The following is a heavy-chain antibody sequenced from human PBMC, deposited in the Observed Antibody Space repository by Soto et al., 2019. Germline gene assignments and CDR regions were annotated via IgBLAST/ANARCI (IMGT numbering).Heavy chain of an antibody. D-gene: IGHD5-18*01. Sequence: QITLKESGPTLVKPTQTLTLTCTFSGFSLSTSGVGVAWIRQPPGEALEWLALIYWDDDERYSPSLENRLTITKVPSKSQLVLTLTDMDPVDTATYYCAHRRDTAGGNWFDPWGQGTLVTVSS. CDR2: IYWDDDE. J-gene: IGHJ5*02. CDR3: AHRRDTAGGNWFDP. V-gene: IGHV2-5*02. CDR1: GFSLSTSGVG.